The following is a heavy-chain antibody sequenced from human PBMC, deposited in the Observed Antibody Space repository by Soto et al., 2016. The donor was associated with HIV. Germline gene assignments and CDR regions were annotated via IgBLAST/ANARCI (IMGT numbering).Heavy chain of an antibody. Sequence: EVQLLESGGGLVQPGGSLRLSCAASGFTFSNYAMSWVRQAPGKGLEWVSAISGSGGSTYYADSVKGRFTISRDNSKNTLYLQMNSLRAEDTAVYYCAKGEGKSYYYDSSGAQGRVYWGQGTLVTVSS. J-gene: IGHJ4*02. CDR2: ISGSGGST. D-gene: IGHD3-22*01. CDR3: AKGEGKSYYYDSSGAQGRVY. V-gene: IGHV3-23*01. CDR1: GFTFSNYA.